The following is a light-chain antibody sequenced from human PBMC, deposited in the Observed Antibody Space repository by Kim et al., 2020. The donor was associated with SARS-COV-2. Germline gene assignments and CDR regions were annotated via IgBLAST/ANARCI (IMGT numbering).Light chain of an antibody. J-gene: IGKJ2*01. CDR1: QSVSSN. CDR2: GAS. V-gene: IGKV3-15*01. CDR3: QQYNNWPPYT. Sequence: VSLGERATLSCRASQSVSSNLAWYQQKPGQAPRLLIYGASTRATGIPARFSGSVSGTEFTLTISSLQSEDFAVYYCQQYNNWPPYTFGQGTKLEI.